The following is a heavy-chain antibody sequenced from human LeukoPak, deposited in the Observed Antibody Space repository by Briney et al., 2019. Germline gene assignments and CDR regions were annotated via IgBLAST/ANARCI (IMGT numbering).Heavy chain of an antibody. V-gene: IGHV4-39*07. CDR2: IYYSGST. CDR3: ARLNILTGYYPDY. J-gene: IGHJ4*02. Sequence: SETLSLTCTVSGGSISSSSYHWGWIRQPPGKGLEWIGSIYYSGSTYYNPSLKSRVTISVDTSKNQFSLKLSSVTAADTAVYYCARLNILTGYYPDYWGQGTLVTVSS. CDR1: GGSISSSSYH. D-gene: IGHD3-9*01.